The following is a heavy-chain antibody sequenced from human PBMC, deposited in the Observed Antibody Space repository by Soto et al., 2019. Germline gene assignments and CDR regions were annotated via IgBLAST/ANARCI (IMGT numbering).Heavy chain of an antibody. CDR2: ISSSGAYI. CDR3: ARDLDSSSVPYVY. J-gene: IGHJ4*02. V-gene: IGHV3-21*01. D-gene: IGHD6-6*01. Sequence: GGSLGLSFAASGFTFSSYRMNWVRQAPGMGLEWVSSISSSGAYIDYADSVKGRFTISRDNAKNSLYLQMDSLRDEDTALYYCARDLDSSSVPYVYWGQGTLVTVSS. CDR1: GFTFSSYR.